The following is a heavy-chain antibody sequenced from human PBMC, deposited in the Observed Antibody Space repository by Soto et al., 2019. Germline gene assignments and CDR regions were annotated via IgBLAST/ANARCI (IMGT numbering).Heavy chain of an antibody. D-gene: IGHD2-21*02. V-gene: IGHV3-9*01. CDR2: ITWNSGNI. CDR1: GFRFDDYA. CDR3: AKDIGGGDYS. J-gene: IGHJ4*02. Sequence: EVQLVESGGGLVQPGRSLRLSCAASGFRFDDYAMHWVRQAPGKGLEWVSGITWNSGNIGYADSVKGRFTISRDNAKNSLYLQMNRLRPEDTALYYCAKDIGGGDYSWGQGTLVTVSS.